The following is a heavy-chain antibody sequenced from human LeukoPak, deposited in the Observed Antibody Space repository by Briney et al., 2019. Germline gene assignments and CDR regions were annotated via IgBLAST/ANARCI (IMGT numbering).Heavy chain of an antibody. CDR2: INPNSGGT. CDR1: GYTFTGYY. V-gene: IGHV1-2*02. CDR3: ARDFRIAARPGWFDP. J-gene: IGHJ5*02. D-gene: IGHD6-6*01. Sequence: AASVKVSCKASGYTFTGYYMHWVRQAPGQGLEWMGWINPNSGGTNYAQKFQGRVTMTRDTSISTAYMELSRLRSDDTAVYYCARDFRIAARPGWFDPWGQGTLVTVSS.